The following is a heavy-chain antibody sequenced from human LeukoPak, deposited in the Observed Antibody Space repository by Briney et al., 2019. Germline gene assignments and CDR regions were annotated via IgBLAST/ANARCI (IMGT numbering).Heavy chain of an antibody. CDR2: ISGSGGST. CDR1: GFTLSSYA. V-gene: IGHV3-23*01. D-gene: IGHD6-13*01. CDR3: AKDPSAATGDSDY. Sequence: GGSLRLSCAASGFTLSSYAMIWVRQAPGKGLEWVSAISGSGGSTYYADSVKGRFTISRDNSKNTLYLQMNSLRAEDTAVYYCAKDPSAATGDSDYWGQGTLVTVSS. J-gene: IGHJ4*02.